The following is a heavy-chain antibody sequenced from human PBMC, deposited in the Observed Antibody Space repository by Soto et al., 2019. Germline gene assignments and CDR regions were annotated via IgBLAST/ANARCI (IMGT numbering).Heavy chain of an antibody. CDR3: ERDGDKSHFDY. CDR1: GGSVSSGSHF. CDR2: IYYSGST. V-gene: IGHV4-61*01. Sequence: SETLSLTCTVSGGSVSSGSHFYNWIRQPPGRGLEWIGYIYYSGSTNYDSSLKSRVTISIDTSKNQFSLRLTSVTAADTAVYYCERDGDKSHFDYWGQGTLVTVSS. D-gene: IGHD2-21*01. J-gene: IGHJ4*02.